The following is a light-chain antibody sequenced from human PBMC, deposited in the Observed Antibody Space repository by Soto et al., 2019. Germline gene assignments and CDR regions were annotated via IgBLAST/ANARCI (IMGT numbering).Light chain of an antibody. CDR1: QSISSY. Sequence: DIPMTKSPSSLAASVGDRVTITCRASQSISSYLNWYQQKPGKAPKLLIYAASSLQSGVPSRFSGSGSGTDFTLTISSLQPADFATYYCQQSYSTPFSFGPGTKVEIK. J-gene: IGKJ3*01. CDR3: QQSYSTPFS. V-gene: IGKV1-39*01. CDR2: AAS.